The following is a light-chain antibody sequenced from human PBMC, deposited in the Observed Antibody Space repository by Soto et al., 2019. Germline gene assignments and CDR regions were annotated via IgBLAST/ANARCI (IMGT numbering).Light chain of an antibody. CDR2: NVD. J-gene: IGLJ1*01. V-gene: IGLV2-14*03. CDR1: STDVGDNNF. CDR3: NSYTRLSTNRV. Sequence: QSALTQPASVSGSPGQSITISCTGTSTDVGDNNFVSWYQQHPGKAPSLVIYNVDQRPSGVSNRFSGSKSCHTASLTISGIQADADADYSCNSYTRLSTNRVFGTGHKLTV.